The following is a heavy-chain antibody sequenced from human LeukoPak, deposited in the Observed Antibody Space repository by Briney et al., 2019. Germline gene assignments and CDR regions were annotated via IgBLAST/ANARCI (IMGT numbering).Heavy chain of an antibody. Sequence: PGGSLRLSCVASGFTFSSYAMSWVRQAPGKGLEWISTIGGSGGYTHYADSVKGRFTISRDNSKNTLYLQMNSLRAEDTAVYYCANTLGCSSTSCYPPRDYWGQGTLVTVSS. CDR3: ANTLGCSSTSCYPPRDY. CDR2: IGGSGGYT. V-gene: IGHV3-23*01. J-gene: IGHJ4*02. D-gene: IGHD2-2*01. CDR1: GFTFSSYA.